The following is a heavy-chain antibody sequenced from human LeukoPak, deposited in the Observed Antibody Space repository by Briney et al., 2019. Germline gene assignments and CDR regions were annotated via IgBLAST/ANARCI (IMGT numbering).Heavy chain of an antibody. J-gene: IGHJ4*02. CDR1: GFTFSDHY. Sequence: GGTLRLSCAASGFTFSDHYMDWVRQAPGKGLEWVARIRNKVISYSTEYAASVKGIFTISRDDSKNSLYLQMIRLRTEDTAVYYCSRAQSNGDYFDYWGQGALVTVSS. CDR3: SRAQSNGDYFDY. V-gene: IGHV3-72*01. CDR2: IRNKVISYST. D-gene: IGHD2-8*01.